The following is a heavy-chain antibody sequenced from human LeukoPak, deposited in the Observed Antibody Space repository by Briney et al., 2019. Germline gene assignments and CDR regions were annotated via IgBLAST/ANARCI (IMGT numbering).Heavy chain of an antibody. CDR3: ARGPGDLGDY. CDR1: GYTFTSYF. J-gene: IGHJ4*02. Sequence: ASGTVSCKASGYTFTSYFMHWVRQAPGQGLEWMGLVNPSGGSTNYAQKFQGRVTMTRNMSTSTVFMELDSLRSEDTAVYYCARGPGDLGDYWGQGTLVTASS. D-gene: IGHD7-27*01. V-gene: IGHV1-46*01. CDR2: VNPSGGST.